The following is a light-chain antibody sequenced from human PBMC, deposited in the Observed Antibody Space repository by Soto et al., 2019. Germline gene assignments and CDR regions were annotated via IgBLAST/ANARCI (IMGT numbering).Light chain of an antibody. V-gene: IGLV1-44*01. J-gene: IGLJ1*01. CDR1: SSNIGSNT. CDR3: AAWDDSLKGYYV. CDR2: SNN. Sequence: QSLLREPPSASGTPGKRFTISCSGSSSNIGSNTVNWYQQLPGTAPKLLIYSNNQRPSGVPDRFSGSKSGTSASLAISGLQSEDEADYYSAAWDDSLKGYYVFGTGTKVTVL.